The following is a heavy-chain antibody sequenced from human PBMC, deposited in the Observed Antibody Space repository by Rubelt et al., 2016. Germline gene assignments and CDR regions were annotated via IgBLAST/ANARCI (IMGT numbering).Heavy chain of an antibody. Sequence: GGSFSGYYWSWIRQPPGKGLEWIGEINHSGSTNYNPSLKSRVTISVDTSKNQFSLKLSSVTDADTAVYYCARGPPDYDFWSGYDYWGQGTLVTVSS. D-gene: IGHD3-3*01. J-gene: IGHJ4*02. CDR2: INHSGST. CDR1: GGSFSGYY. V-gene: IGHV4-34*01. CDR3: ARGPPDYDFWSGYDY.